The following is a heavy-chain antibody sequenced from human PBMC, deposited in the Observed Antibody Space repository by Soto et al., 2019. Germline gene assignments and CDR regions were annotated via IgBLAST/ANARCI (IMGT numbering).Heavy chain of an antibody. CDR3: AKVAGGFGYFDL. V-gene: IGHV3-23*01. CDR1: GFIFSDYA. Sequence: EAQLLESGGGLARPGGSLRLSCVASGFIFSDYAMTWIRQAPGKGLEWVETISATGGNIEYRESLKGRFTISRDNSKKMVYLQINFLTADDTDVYYCAKVAGGFGYFDLWGRGTLVTVSA. CDR2: ISATGGNI. J-gene: IGHJ2*01. D-gene: IGHD3-3*01.